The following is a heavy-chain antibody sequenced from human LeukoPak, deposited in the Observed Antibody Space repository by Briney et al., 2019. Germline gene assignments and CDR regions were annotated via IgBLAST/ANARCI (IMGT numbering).Heavy chain of an antibody. J-gene: IGHJ4*02. CDR3: ARSNLGQLDY. V-gene: IGHV3-30*04. Sequence: GRSLRLSCAASGFTFSSYAMHWARQAPGKGLEWVAVISYDGSNKYYADSVKGRFTISRDNSKNTLYLQMNSLRAEGTAVYYCARSNLGQLDYWGQGTLVTVSS. D-gene: IGHD1-14*01. CDR1: GFTFSSYA. CDR2: ISYDGSNK.